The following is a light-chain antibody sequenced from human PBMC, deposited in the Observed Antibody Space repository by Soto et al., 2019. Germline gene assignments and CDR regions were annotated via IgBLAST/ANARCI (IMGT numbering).Light chain of an antibody. J-gene: IGKJ1*01. CDR3: QQYGNSGT. Sequence: VFIQKARNRFLSAGEGATLCRRASQSVSNNYLAWYQQKPGKAPRLLIYGASNRATGIPDRLSGSGSGTDFTLPSSRQAPEYYAVYYDQQYGNSGTFGQGTKVDIK. CDR2: GAS. CDR1: QSVSNNY. V-gene: IGKV3-20*01.